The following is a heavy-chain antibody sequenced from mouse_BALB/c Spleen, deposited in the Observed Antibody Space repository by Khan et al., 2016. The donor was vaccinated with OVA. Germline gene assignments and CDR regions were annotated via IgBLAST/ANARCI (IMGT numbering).Heavy chain of an antibody. CDR3: ANHGSSSAWFTY. D-gene: IGHD1-1*01. V-gene: IGHV1-7*01. Sequence: VQLQQSGAELAKPGASVKMSCKASGYTFTSYWMHWVKQRPGQGLEWIGNINPSTGNTEYNQRFKDKATLTEDKSSSTAYMQLSILTSEDSAVYYCANHGSSSAWFTYWGQGTLVTVSA. J-gene: IGHJ3*01. CDR1: GYTFTSYW. CDR2: INPSTGNT.